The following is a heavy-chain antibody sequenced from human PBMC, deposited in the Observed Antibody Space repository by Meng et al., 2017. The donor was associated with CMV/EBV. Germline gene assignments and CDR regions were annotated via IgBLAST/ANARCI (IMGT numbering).Heavy chain of an antibody. CDR1: EFTFSSYD. Sequence: GESLKISCAASEFTFSSYDMHWVRQATGKGLEWVSAIGTAGDTYYPGSVKGRFTISRENAKNSLYLQMNSLRAGDTAVYYCVVSGTISRGGMDVWGQGTTVTVSS. V-gene: IGHV3-13*01. CDR3: VVSGTISRGGMDV. CDR2: IGTAGDT. D-gene: IGHD1-7*01. J-gene: IGHJ6*02.